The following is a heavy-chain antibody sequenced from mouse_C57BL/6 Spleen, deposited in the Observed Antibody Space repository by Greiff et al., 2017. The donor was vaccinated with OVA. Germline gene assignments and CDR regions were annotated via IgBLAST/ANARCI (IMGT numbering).Heavy chain of an antibody. CDR3: AQYGARSGPDFDY. CDR2: IHPSDSDT. CDR1: GYTFTSYW. D-gene: IGHD3-2*02. Sequence: QVQLKQPGAELVKPGASVKVSCKASGYTFTSYWMHWVKQRPGQGLEWIGRIHPSDSDTNYNQKFKGKATLTVDKSSSTAYMQLSSLTSEDSAVYYCAQYGARSGPDFDYWGQGTTLTVSS. V-gene: IGHV1-74*01. J-gene: IGHJ2*01.